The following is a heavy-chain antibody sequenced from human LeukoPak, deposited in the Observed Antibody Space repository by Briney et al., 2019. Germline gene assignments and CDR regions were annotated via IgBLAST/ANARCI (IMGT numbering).Heavy chain of an antibody. CDR3: ARESGYSYGYSFDY. CDR2: ISSSSSYI. D-gene: IGHD5-18*01. Sequence: GGSLRLSCVASGFTLRSYVMNWVRQAPGKGLEWVSSISSSSSYIYYADSVKGRFTISRDNAKNSLYLQMNSLRAEDTAVYYCARESGYSYGYSFDYWGQGTLVTVSS. CDR1: GFTLRSYV. J-gene: IGHJ4*02. V-gene: IGHV3-21*01.